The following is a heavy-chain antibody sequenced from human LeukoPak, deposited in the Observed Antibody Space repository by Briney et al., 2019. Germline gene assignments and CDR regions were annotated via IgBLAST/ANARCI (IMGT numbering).Heavy chain of an antibody. J-gene: IGHJ4*02. CDR3: AHIHTKWYAKY. CDR2: IYWDDAK. D-gene: IGHD2-15*01. Sequence: SAHTLGETTQALTLTSTCSGCAPSTPRLVMSSIRPRRREALEWIGVIYWDDAKRYNPALESRLTITKDTPKNLVVLSMTNMDPVDAGTYSCAHIHTKWYAKYWGQGTLVTVSS. V-gene: IGHV2-5*02. CDR1: GCAPSTPRLV.